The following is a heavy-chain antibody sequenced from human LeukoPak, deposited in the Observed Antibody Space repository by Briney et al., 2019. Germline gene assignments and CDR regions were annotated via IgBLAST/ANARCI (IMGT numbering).Heavy chain of an antibody. Sequence: PGGSLRLSCAASGFTFSSYGMHWVRQAPGKGLEWVAVISYDGSNKYYADSVKGRFTISRDNSKNTLYLQMNSLRAEDTAVYYCAKDPLSRVPFDYWGQGTLVTVSS. CDR2: ISYDGSNK. D-gene: IGHD5-24*01. V-gene: IGHV3-30*18. CDR3: AKDPLSRVPFDY. J-gene: IGHJ4*02. CDR1: GFTFSSYG.